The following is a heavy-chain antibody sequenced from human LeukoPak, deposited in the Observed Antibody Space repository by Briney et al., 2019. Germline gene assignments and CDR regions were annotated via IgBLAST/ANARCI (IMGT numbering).Heavy chain of an antibody. D-gene: IGHD2-2*01. V-gene: IGHV1-2*04. Sequence: GASVKVSCKASGYTFTGYYMHWVRQAPGQGLEWMGWINPNSGGTNYAQKFQGWVTMTRDTSISTAYMELSSLRSEDTAVYYCAAAHHCSSTSCYVDAFDIWGQGTMVTVSS. CDR3: AAAHHCSSTSCYVDAFDI. CDR1: GYTFTGYY. J-gene: IGHJ3*02. CDR2: INPNSGGT.